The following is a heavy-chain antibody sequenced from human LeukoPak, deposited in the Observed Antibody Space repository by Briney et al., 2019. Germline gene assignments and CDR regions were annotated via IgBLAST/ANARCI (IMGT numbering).Heavy chain of an antibody. J-gene: IGHJ4*02. CDR3: AKDEYHCSGGSSLVDY. CDR1: GFTFSSYA. V-gene: IGHV3-23*01. Sequence: GGSLRLSCAASGFTFSSYAMSWVRQAPGKGLEWVSAISGSGGSTYYADSVKGRFTISRDNSKNTLYLQMNSLRAEDTAVYYCAKDEYHCSGGSSLVDYWGQGTLVTVSS. CDR2: ISGSGGST. D-gene: IGHD2-15*01.